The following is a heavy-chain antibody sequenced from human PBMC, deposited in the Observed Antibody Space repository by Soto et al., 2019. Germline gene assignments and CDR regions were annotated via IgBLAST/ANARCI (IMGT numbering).Heavy chain of an antibody. D-gene: IGHD6-13*01. CDR3: ARTAELDY. J-gene: IGHJ4*02. CDR1: GYTFSSHG. V-gene: IGHV1-18*01. Sequence: GASVKVSCKASGYTFSSHGISWVRQAPGQGLEWMGWINGYTGNTIDVQKFQGRVTMTADTSTSTVYMELRSLRSDDTAVYYCARTAELDYWGQGTLVTVSS. CDR2: INGYTGNT.